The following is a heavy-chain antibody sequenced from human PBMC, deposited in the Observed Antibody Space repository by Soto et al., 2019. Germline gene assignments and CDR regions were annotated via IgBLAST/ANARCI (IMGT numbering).Heavy chain of an antibody. CDR3: ARDIVVVVAATIRGHDAFDI. D-gene: IGHD2-15*01. V-gene: IGHV1-18*01. CDR1: GYTFTSYG. J-gene: IGHJ3*02. CDR2: ISAYNGNT. Sequence: ASVKVSCKASGYTFTSYGISWVRQAPGQGLEWMGWISAYNGNTNYAQKLQGRVTMTTDTSTSTAYMELRSLRSDDTAVYYCARDIVVVVAATIRGHDAFDIWGQGTMVTVSS.